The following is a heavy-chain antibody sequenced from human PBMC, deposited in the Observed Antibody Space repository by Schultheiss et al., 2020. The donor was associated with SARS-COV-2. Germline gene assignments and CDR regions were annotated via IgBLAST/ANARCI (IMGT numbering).Heavy chain of an antibody. V-gene: IGHV1-18*04. CDR3: ARGYSSSWYSSGDFDY. CDR2: ISAYNGNT. J-gene: IGHJ4*02. D-gene: IGHD6-13*01. Sequence: ASVKVSCKASGYTFTSYGISWVRQAPGQGLEWMGWISAYNGNTNYAQKRQGRVTMTTDTSTSTAYMELRSLRSDDTAVYYCARGYSSSWYSSGDFDYWGQGTLVTVSS. CDR1: GYTFTSYG.